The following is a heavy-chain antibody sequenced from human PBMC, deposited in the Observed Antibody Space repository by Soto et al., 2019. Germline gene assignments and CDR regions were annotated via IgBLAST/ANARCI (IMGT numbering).Heavy chain of an antibody. CDR2: INAGNGNT. CDR1: GYTFTSYA. V-gene: IGHV1-3*01. J-gene: IGHJ4*02. D-gene: IGHD6-13*01. CDR3: ARGRDSSSWYYFDY. Sequence: ASVKVSCKASGYTFTSYAMHWVRQAPGQRLEWMGWINAGNGNTKYSQKFQGRVTITRDTSASTAYMELSSLRSEDTALYYCARGRDSSSWYYFDYWGQGTLVTVSS.